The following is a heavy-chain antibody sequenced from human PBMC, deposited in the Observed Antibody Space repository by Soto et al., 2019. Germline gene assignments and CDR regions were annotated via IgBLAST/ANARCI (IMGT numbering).Heavy chain of an antibody. D-gene: IGHD2-2*03. V-gene: IGHV5-51*01. CDR2: IYPGDSDT. CDR1: GYSFTSYW. J-gene: IGHJ6*02. CDR3: ARMDIVVVPAAVNYYYYGMDV. Sequence: PGESLKISCKGSGYSFTSYWIGWVRQMPGKGLEWMGIIYPGDSDTRYSPSFQGQVTTSADKSISTAYLQWSSLKASDTAMYYCARMDIVVVPAAVNYYYYGMDVWGQGTTVTVSS.